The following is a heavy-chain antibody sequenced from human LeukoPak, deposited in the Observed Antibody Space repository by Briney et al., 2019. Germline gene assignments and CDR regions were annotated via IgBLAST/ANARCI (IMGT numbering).Heavy chain of an antibody. CDR3: ARVRSSVDYWYFDL. Sequence: PGGSLRLSCAASGFTFDDYGMSWVRQAPGKGLEWVSGINWNGGSTGYADSVKGRFTISRDNAKNSLYLQMNSLRAEDTALYYCARVRSSVDYWYFDLWGRGTLVTVSS. V-gene: IGHV3-20*04. J-gene: IGHJ2*01. CDR1: GFTFDDYG. CDR2: INWNGGST. D-gene: IGHD3-22*01.